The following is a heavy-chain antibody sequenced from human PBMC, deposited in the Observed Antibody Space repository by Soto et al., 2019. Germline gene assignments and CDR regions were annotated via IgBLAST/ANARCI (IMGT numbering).Heavy chain of an antibody. CDR3: ASKRGNYLDY. J-gene: IGHJ4*02. CDR1: GGAIYSRVYS. D-gene: IGHD3-16*01. CDR2: IYHSGST. V-gene: IGHV4-30-2*01. Sequence: SETLSLTCAVFGGAIYSRVYSWSWIRQPPGKGLEWIGYIYHSGSTYYNPSLKSRVTISVDTSKNQFSLKLTSVTAADTAVYYCASKRGNYLDYWGRGALVTVSS.